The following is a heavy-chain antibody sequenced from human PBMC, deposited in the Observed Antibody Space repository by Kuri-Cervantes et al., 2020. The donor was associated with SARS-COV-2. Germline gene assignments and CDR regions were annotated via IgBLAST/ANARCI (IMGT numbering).Heavy chain of an antibody. CDR2: VYNSGST. D-gene: IGHD5-18*01. J-gene: IGHJ4*02. CDR1: GGSISSLY. Sequence: SETLSLTCTVSGGSISSLYWHWIRQPPGKGLEWIGCVYNSGSTNYNASLKGRVTISVDTSKNQISLKMSSVTAADTAVYFCARDYSNYFDYWGQGTLVTVSS. V-gene: IGHV4-59*11. CDR3: ARDYSNYFDY.